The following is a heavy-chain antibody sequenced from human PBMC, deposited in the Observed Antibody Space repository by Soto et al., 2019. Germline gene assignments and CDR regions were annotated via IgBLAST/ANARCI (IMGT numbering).Heavy chain of an antibody. J-gene: IGHJ4*02. Sequence: QVHLEESGGGLVKPGGSLRLSCTASGFIFSDYYMSWIRQAPGKGLEWASDISNSGRITLHADSVEGRSTISRDNAKDSLYLQMNSLRPEDSAIYYCARDHGGGGLTLEYWGQGTLVTVSS. CDR2: ISNSGRIT. D-gene: IGHD3-16*01. CDR1: GFIFSDYY. V-gene: IGHV3-11*01. CDR3: ARDHGGGGLTLEY.